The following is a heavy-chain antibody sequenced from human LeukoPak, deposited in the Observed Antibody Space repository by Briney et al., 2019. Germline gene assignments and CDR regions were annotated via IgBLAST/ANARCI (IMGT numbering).Heavy chain of an antibody. J-gene: IGHJ4*02. D-gene: IGHD3-16*01. Sequence: GSLRLSCAASGFTFSNYWMSWVRQAPGKGLEWVANIKQDGTDKYYVDSVKGRFTISRDNAKNSLSLQMNSLRAEDTAVYYCARGGVWGLRDWGQGTLVTVSS. CDR3: ARGGVWGLRD. CDR1: GFTFSNYW. V-gene: IGHV3-7*01. CDR2: IKQDGTDK.